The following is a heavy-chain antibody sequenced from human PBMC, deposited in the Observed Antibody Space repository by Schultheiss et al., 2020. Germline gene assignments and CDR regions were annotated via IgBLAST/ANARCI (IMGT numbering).Heavy chain of an antibody. CDR3: ARLASYAGV. CDR1: GGSISSSSYY. Sequence: SETLSLTCIVSGGSISSSSYYWGWIRQPPGKGLEWIGSIYYSGSTYYNPSLKSRVTISVDTSKNQFSLKLSSVTAADTAVYYCARLASYAGVWGKGTTVTVSS. CDR2: IYYSGST. J-gene: IGHJ6*04. V-gene: IGHV4-39*01. D-gene: IGHD2-2*01.